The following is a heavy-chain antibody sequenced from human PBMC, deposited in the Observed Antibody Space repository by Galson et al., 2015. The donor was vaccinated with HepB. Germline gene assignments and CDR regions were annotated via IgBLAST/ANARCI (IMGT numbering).Heavy chain of an antibody. Sequence: ETLSLTCTVSGGSISSYYWSWIRQPAGKGLEWIGRIYTSGSTNFNPSLKSRVTMSVDTSKNQFSLKLSSVTAADTAVYYCAREGWVYGDYEGAGIDYWGQGTLVTVSS. CDR3: AREGWVYGDYEGAGIDY. J-gene: IGHJ4*02. V-gene: IGHV4-4*07. D-gene: IGHD4-17*01. CDR2: IYTSGST. CDR1: GGSISSYY.